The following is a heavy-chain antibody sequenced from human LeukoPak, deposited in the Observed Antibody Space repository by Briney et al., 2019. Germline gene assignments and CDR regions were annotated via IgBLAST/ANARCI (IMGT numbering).Heavy chain of an antibody. CDR3: ARDGGLYSVVRGADYNSFDY. CDR2: IRYDGRDQ. D-gene: IGHD3-10*01. CDR1: GFTFSSYG. Sequence: GGSLRLSCAASGFTFSSYGIHWVRQAPGKGLEWVAFIRYDGRDQFYVDSVKGRFTISRDNSKNTLFLQMYSLRTEDTAVYYCARDGGLYSVVRGADYNSFDYWGQGTLVTVSS. J-gene: IGHJ4*02. V-gene: IGHV3-30*02.